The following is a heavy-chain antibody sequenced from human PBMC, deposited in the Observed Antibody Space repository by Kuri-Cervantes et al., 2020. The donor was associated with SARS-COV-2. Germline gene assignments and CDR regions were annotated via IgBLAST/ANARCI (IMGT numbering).Heavy chain of an antibody. V-gene: IGHV3-11*03. Sequence: GGSLRLCSSASGFTFSDYYMSWIRQAPEKGLEWVSYISSSSSYTNYEASVKGRFTISRDNAKNSLYLQMNSLRAEDTAVYDCASRCNSRNWYFDLWGRGTLVTVSS. J-gene: IGHJ2*01. CDR3: ASRCNSRNWYFDL. D-gene: IGHD2/OR15-2a*01. CDR1: GFTFSDYY. CDR2: ISSSSSYT.